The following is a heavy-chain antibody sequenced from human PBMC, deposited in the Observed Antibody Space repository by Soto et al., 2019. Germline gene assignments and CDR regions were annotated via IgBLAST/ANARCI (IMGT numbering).Heavy chain of an antibody. Sequence: AGGSLRLSCAASGFTFSSYAMSWVRQAPGKGLEWVSAISGSGGSTYYADSVKGRFTISRDNSKNTLYLQMNSLRAEDTAVYYCAKAPTYYDILTGYSPHYYYYGMDVWGQGTTVTVSS. J-gene: IGHJ6*02. CDR2: ISGSGGST. D-gene: IGHD3-9*01. CDR3: AKAPTYYDILTGYSPHYYYYGMDV. CDR1: GFTFSSYA. V-gene: IGHV3-23*01.